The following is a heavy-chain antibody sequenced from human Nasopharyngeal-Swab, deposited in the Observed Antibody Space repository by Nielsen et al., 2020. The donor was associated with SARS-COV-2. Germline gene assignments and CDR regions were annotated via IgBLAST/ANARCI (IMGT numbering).Heavy chain of an antibody. CDR3: ARDRIRGYNWNSGSDY. CDR2: INWNGGST. V-gene: IGHV3-20*04. J-gene: IGHJ4*02. D-gene: IGHD1-7*01. Sequence: GGSLRRYCAGSGFTFDDYGMSWVRQGPGKGLEWVSGINWNGGSTGYADSVKGRFTISRDNAKNSLYLQMNSLRAEDTALYYCARDRIRGYNWNSGSDYWGQGTLVTVSS. CDR1: GFTFDDYG.